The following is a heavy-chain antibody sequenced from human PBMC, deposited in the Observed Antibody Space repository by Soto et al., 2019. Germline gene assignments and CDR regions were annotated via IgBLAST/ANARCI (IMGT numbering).Heavy chain of an antibody. Sequence: EVQLVESGGGLVQPGGSLRLSCAASGFTFSTYDMHWVRQAAGKPLEWVSVIGSAGDTSYVDSVKGRFTISRKNAKNSLYLQMNSLPAGDTAMYYCAIGGGGSGWEDCWGQGTLVTVSS. V-gene: IGHV3-13*01. CDR3: AIGGGGSGWEDC. CDR1: GFTFSTYD. D-gene: IGHD6-19*01. CDR2: IGSAGDT. J-gene: IGHJ4*02.